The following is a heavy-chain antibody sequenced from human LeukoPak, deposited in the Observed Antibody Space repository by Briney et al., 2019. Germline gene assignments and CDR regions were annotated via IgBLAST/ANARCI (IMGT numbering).Heavy chain of an antibody. D-gene: IGHD3-22*01. V-gene: IGHV4-59*01. J-gene: IGHJ4*02. CDR3: ARAGSSAYLIDY. CDR2: IYYSGSA. Sequence: SETLSLTCTVSGGSISSYYWSWIRQPPGKGLEWIGYIYYSGSANYNPSLKSRVTISVDTSKNQFSLKLTSVTAADTAVYYCARAGSSAYLIDYWGQGTLVTVSS. CDR1: GGSISSYY.